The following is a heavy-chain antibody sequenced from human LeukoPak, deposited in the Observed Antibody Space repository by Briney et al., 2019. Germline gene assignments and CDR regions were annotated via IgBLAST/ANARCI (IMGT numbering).Heavy chain of an antibody. D-gene: IGHD3-22*01. V-gene: IGHV4-59*01. J-gene: IGHJ4*02. CDR3: ARAGSSAYLIDY. CDR2: IYYSGSA. Sequence: SETLSLTCTVSGGSISSYYWSWIRQPPGKGLEWIGYIYYSGSANYNPSLKSRVTISVDTSKNQFSLKLTSVTAADTAVYYCARAGSSAYLIDYWGQGTLVTVSS. CDR1: GGSISSYY.